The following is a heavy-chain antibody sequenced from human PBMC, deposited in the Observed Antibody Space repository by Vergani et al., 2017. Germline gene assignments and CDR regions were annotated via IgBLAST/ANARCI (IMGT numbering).Heavy chain of an antibody. CDR1: GYTFTSYD. CDR3: AREGSIAAAGRYNWVDP. V-gene: IGHV1-8*01. D-gene: IGHD6-13*01. J-gene: IGHJ5*02. Sequence: QVQLVQSGAEVKKPGASVKVSCKASGYTFTSYDINWVRQATGQGLEWMGWMNPNSGNTGYAQKFQGRVTMTRNTSISTAYMELSSLRSEDTAVYYCAREGSIAAAGRYNWVDPWGQGTLVTVSS. CDR2: MNPNSGNT.